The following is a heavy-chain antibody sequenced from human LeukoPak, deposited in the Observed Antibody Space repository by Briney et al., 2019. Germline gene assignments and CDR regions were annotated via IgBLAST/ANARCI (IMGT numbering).Heavy chain of an antibody. CDR3: ARLIAAAGTGYFDY. V-gene: IGHV4-59*08. J-gene: IGHJ4*02. Sequence: PSETLSLTCTVSGGSISSYYWSWVRQPPGKGLEWIGYIYYSGSTNYNPSLKSRVTISVDTSKNQSSLKLSSVTAADTAVYYCARLIAAAGTGYFDYWGQGTLVTVSS. CDR1: GGSISSYY. CDR2: IYYSGST. D-gene: IGHD6-13*01.